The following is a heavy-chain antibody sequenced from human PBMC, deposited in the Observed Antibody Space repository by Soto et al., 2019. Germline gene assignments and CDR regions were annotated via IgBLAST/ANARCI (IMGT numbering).Heavy chain of an antibody. CDR3: AREVLCSRYFDY. Sequence: QVQLVESGGGVVQPGRSLRLSCAASGFIFSNYVMYLVRQAPGKGLEWVAFMSYDGTTKSYADTVKGRFTISRDNSQNTLYLQMNSLRPEDTGVYYCAREVLCSRYFDYWGRGTMVTVSS. CDR2: MSYDGTTK. CDR1: GFIFSNYV. V-gene: IGHV3-30-3*01. D-gene: IGHD3-10*01. J-gene: IGHJ4*02.